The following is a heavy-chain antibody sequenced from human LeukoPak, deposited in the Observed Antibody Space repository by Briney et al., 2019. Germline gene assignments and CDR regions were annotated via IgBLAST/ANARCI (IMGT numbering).Heavy chain of an antibody. CDR1: GFTFSSYG. Sequence: GRSLRLSCAASGFTFSSYGMHWVRQAPGKGLEWVSSISSSSSYIYYADSVKGRFTISRDNAKNSLYLQMNSLRAEDTAVYYCARAPLTASPIDYWGQGTLVTVSS. CDR2: ISSSSSYI. V-gene: IGHV3-21*01. CDR3: ARAPLTASPIDY. J-gene: IGHJ4*02. D-gene: IGHD2-21*02.